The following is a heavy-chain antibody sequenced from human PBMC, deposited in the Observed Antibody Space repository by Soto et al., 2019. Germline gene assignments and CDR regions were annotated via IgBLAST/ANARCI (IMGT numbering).Heavy chain of an antibody. CDR3: ARNSRITIFGTYYFDY. CDR2: INAGNGNT. J-gene: IGHJ4*02. Sequence: SVKVSFKASWYTFTSDAMHWVRQAPGQRLEWMGWINAGNGNTKYSQNFQGRVTITRDTSASTAYMELSSLRSDDTAVYYCARNSRITIFGTYYFDYWGQGTLVTVSS. D-gene: IGHD3-3*01. V-gene: IGHV1-3*01. CDR1: WYTFTSDA.